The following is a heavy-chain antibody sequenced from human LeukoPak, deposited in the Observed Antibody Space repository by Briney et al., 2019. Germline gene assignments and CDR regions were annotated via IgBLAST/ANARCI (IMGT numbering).Heavy chain of an antibody. CDR1: GFTFSSYA. Sequence: GGSLRLSCSASGFTFSSYAMHWVRQAPGEGLEYVSAISSNGGSTYYADSVKGRFTISRDNSKNTLYLQMSSLRAEDTAVYYCVKAVGAKGDYYYYYGMDVWGQGTTVTVSS. CDR2: ISSNGGST. V-gene: IGHV3-64D*09. CDR3: VKAVGAKGDYYYYYGMDV. D-gene: IGHD1-26*01. J-gene: IGHJ6*02.